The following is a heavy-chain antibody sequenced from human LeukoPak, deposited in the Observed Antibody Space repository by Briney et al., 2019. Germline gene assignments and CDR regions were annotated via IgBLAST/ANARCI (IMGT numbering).Heavy chain of an antibody. D-gene: IGHD6-19*01. J-gene: IGHJ4*02. CDR3: ARVGTLYSSGWYGVY. Sequence: ASVKVSCKASGYTFSSYAINWLRQAPGQGLEWMGWISAYNGNTNYAQKLQGRVTMTTDTSTSTAYMELRSLRSDDTAVYYCARVGTLYSSGWYGVYWGQGTLVTVSS. CDR2: ISAYNGNT. V-gene: IGHV1-18*01. CDR1: GYTFSSYA.